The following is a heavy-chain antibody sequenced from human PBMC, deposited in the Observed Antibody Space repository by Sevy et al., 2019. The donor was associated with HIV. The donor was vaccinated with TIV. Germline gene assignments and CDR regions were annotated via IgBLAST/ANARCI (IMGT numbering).Heavy chain of an antibody. D-gene: IGHD3-10*01. CDR2: IKHDGSEQ. CDR1: GFNFRSYW. Sequence: GGSLRLSCEVSGFNFRSYWMSWVRQAPGKGLEWVANIKHDGSEQYYLDSVKGRFTVSRGNGKNSLYLQMTSLRVDDAAVYYCARERQEEDKSGAKFDYWGRGTLVTVSS. J-gene: IGHJ4*02. CDR3: ARERQEEDKSGAKFDY. V-gene: IGHV3-7*01.